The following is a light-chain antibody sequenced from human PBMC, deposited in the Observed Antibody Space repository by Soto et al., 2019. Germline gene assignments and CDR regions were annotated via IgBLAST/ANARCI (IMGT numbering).Light chain of an antibody. CDR1: QDISNY. Sequence: DIQMTQSPSSLSASVGDRVTITCQASQDISNYLNWYQQKPGKAPKLLIYDASNLETGVPSRFSGSGSGTDFTLTISSLQPEDFATYYCQQSYSAITFGQGTRLEIK. CDR3: QQSYSAIT. CDR2: DAS. V-gene: IGKV1-33*01. J-gene: IGKJ5*01.